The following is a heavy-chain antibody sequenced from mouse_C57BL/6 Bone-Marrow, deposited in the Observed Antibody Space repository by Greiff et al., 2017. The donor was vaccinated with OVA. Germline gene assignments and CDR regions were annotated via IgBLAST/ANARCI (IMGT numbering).Heavy chain of an antibody. J-gene: IGHJ4*01. CDR2: IWRGGST. D-gene: IGHD4-1*01. V-gene: IGHV2-5*01. Sequence: VQLQQSGPGLVQPSQSLSITCTVSGFSLTSYGVHWVRQSPGKGLEWLGVIWRGGSTDYNAAFMSRLSITKDNSKCQVFFKMNSLQADDTAIYFCSNWDYAMDYWGQGTSVTVSS. CDR3: SNWDYAMDY. CDR1: GFSLTSYG.